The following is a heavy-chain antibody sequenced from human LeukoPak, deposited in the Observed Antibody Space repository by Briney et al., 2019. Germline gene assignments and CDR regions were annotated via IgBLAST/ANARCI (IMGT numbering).Heavy chain of an antibody. J-gene: IGHJ4*02. Sequence: GGSLRLSCTASGFIFGDYEMSWVRQAPGKGLERVGFIRSKTYRGTTEYAASVKGRFTISRDDSKSIAYLQMNSLKTEDTAVYYCTRVFRRDGYNSFDYWGQGTLVTVSS. D-gene: IGHD5-24*01. CDR2: IRSKTYRGTT. CDR1: GFIFGDYE. CDR3: TRVFRRDGYNSFDY. V-gene: IGHV3-49*04.